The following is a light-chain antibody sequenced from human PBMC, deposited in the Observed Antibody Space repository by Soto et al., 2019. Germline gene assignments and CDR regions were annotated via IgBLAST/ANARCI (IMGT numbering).Light chain of an antibody. CDR1: QSVSSY. CDR3: QQRSNWPPT. J-gene: IGKJ3*01. CDR2: DAS. V-gene: IGKV3-11*01. Sequence: EVVLTQSPVTLSLSPGERATLSCRASQSVSSYLAWYQQKPGQAPRLLIYDASNRATGIPARFSGSGSGTDFTLTISSLEPEYFAVYYCQQRSNWPPTFGPGTKVDIK.